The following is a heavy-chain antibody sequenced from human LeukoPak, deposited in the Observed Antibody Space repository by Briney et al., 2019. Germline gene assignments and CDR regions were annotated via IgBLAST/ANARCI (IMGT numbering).Heavy chain of an antibody. Sequence: GGSLRLSCAASGFTFSSDAMSWVRQAPGKGLEWVANIKEDGSQKHYVDSVKGRFTISRDNSKKLLYLQMNRLGAEDTAVYYCVRGGYYSFDYWGQGTLVTVSS. J-gene: IGHJ4*02. D-gene: IGHD3-10*01. V-gene: IGHV3-7*01. CDR3: VRGGYYSFDY. CDR2: IKEDGSQK. CDR1: GFTFSSDA.